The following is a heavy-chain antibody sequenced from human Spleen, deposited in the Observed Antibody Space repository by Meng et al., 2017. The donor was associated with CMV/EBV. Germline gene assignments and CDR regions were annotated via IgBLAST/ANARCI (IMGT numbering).Heavy chain of an antibody. CDR3: AKRGDYDFWSGYYKGWFDP. CDR2: ISGSGGST. V-gene: IGHV3-23*01. Sequence: GESLKISCAASGFTFSSYAMSWVRQAPGKGLEWVSAISGSGGSTYYADSVKGRFTISRDNSKNTLYLQMNSLRAEDTAVYYCAKRGDYDFWSGYYKGWFDPWGQGTLVTVPQ. D-gene: IGHD3-3*01. J-gene: IGHJ5*02. CDR1: GFTFSSYA.